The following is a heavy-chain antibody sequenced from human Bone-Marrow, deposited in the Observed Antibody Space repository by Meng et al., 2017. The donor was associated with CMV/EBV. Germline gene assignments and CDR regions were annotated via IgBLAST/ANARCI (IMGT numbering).Heavy chain of an antibody. D-gene: IGHD7-27*01. CDR3: ASIRGYWGYFDD. J-gene: IGHJ4*02. CDR2: INWNGGST. V-gene: IGHV3-20*04. CDR1: GFTFDDYG. Sequence: GESLKISCAASGFTFDDYGMSWVRQAPGKGLEWVSGINWNGGSTGYADSVKGRFTISRDNAKNSLYLQMNSLRAEDTAVYYCASIRGYWGYFDDWGQGTLVTVSS.